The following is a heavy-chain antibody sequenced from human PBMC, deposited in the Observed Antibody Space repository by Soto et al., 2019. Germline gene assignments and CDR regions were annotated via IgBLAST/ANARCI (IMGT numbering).Heavy chain of an antibody. CDR3: ALRPSYCSGGSCYTGVDY. J-gene: IGHJ4*02. D-gene: IGHD2-15*01. CDR1: GFSRSTSGVG. Sequence: QITLKESGPTLVKPTQTLTLTCTFSGFSRSTSGVGVGWIRQPPGKALEWLALIYWDDDKRHSPSLKSRLTITKDTSKNQVVLTMTNMDPVDTATDDCALRPSYCSGGSCYTGVDYWVQGTLDAVSS. V-gene: IGHV2-5*02. CDR2: IYWDDDK.